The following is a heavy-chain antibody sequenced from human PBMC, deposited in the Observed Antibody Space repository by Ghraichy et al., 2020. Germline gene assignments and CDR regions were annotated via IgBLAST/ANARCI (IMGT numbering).Heavy chain of an antibody. Sequence: SQTLSLTCAISGDSVSSNSAAWTWIRPSPSRGLEWLGRTYYSSKWNNDYAVSVKSRITINPDTSKNQFSLQLNSVIPEDTAVYYCARYNWNQGWFDPWGQGTLVTVSS. CDR3: ARYNWNQGWFDP. CDR2: TYYSSKWNN. V-gene: IGHV6-1*01. D-gene: IGHD1-20*01. CDR1: GDSVSSNSAA. J-gene: IGHJ5*02.